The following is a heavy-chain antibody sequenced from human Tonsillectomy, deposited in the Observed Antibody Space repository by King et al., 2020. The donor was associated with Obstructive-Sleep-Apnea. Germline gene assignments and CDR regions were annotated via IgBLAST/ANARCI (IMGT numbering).Heavy chain of an antibody. V-gene: IGHV4-39*07. Sequence: QLQESGPGLVKPSETLSLTCTVSGGSISSSSYYWGWIRQPPGKGLEWIGSMYYSGSTYYNPSLKSRVTISVDTSKNQFSLKLSSVTAADTAVYYCARKSHDYGDYVPYFDYWDQGTLVTVSS. CDR2: MYYSGST. D-gene: IGHD4-17*01. CDR3: ARKSHDYGDYVPYFDY. CDR1: GGSISSSSYY. J-gene: IGHJ4*02.